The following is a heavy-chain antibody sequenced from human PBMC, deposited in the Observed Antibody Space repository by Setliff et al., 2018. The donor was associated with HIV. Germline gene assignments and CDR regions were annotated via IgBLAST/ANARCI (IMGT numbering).Heavy chain of an antibody. V-gene: IGHV4-34*01. CDR1: GGSFSGYY. J-gene: IGHJ4*02. CDR3: ASDISPDDGYNRLHYFDY. CDR2: INHSGST. D-gene: IGHD5-12*01. Sequence: SETLSLTCAVYGGSFSGYYWSWIRQPPGKGLEWIGEINHSGSTNYNPSLKSRVTISVDTSENQFSLRLNSVTAADTAVYYCASDISPDDGYNRLHYFDYWGQGTLVTVSS.